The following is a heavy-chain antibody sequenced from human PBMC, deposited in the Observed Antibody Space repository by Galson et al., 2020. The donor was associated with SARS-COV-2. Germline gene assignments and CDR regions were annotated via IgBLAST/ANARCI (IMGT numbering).Heavy chain of an antibody. CDR1: GGSISSGGYS. D-gene: IGHD3-10*01. V-gene: IGHV4-30-2*01. CDR2: IYHSGST. J-gene: IGHJ4*02. CDR3: ARRSGDYGSGSYFDY. Sequence: SETLSLTCAVSGGSISSGGYSWSWIRQPPGKGLKWIGYIYHSGSTYYNPSLKSRVTISVDRSKNQFSLKLSSVTAADTAVYYCARRSGDYGSGSYFDYWGQGTLVTVSS.